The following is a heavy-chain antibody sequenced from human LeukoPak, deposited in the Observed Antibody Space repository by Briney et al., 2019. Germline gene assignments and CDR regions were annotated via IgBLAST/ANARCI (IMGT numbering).Heavy chain of an antibody. D-gene: IGHD4-11*01. Sequence: PSETLSLTCTVSGGSFSSSSYYWGWIRQPPGKGLEWIGSVYYSGSTYYNPSLESRVDIFDDTSKNQFSLRLRFVTAADTAVYYCARLPNYSNYYFDSWGQGALVIVSS. CDR1: GGSFSSSSYY. J-gene: IGHJ4*02. CDR3: ARLPNYSNYYFDS. CDR2: VYYSGST. V-gene: IGHV4-39*01.